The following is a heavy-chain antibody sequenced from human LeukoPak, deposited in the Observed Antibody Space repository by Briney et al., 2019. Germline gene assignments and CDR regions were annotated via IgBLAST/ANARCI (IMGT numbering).Heavy chain of an antibody. V-gene: IGHV3-23*01. Sequence: PGGSLRLSCAASGFTFSSYAMSWVRQAPGKGLEWVSAISGSGGSTYYADSVKGRFTISRDNSKNTLYLQMNSLRAEDTAVYFCAKSDIVVVPAATIDYWGQGTLVTVSS. CDR1: GFTFSSYA. CDR3: AKSDIVVVPAATIDY. D-gene: IGHD2-2*01. J-gene: IGHJ4*02. CDR2: ISGSGGST.